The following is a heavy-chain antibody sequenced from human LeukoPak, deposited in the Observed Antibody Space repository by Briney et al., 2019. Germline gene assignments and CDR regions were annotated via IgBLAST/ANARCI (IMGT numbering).Heavy chain of an antibody. D-gene: IGHD6-13*01. CDR3: AKDEQQLVVLFYFDY. CDR1: GFTFSRDS. CDR2: INGGGSPI. V-gene: IGHV3-48*01. Sequence: GGSLRLSCAASGFTFSRDSMNWVRQAPGKGLEWVSYINGGGSPIFYADSVKGRFTISRDNSKNTLYLQMNSLRAEDTAVYYCAKDEQQLVVLFYFDYWGQETLVTVSS. J-gene: IGHJ4*02.